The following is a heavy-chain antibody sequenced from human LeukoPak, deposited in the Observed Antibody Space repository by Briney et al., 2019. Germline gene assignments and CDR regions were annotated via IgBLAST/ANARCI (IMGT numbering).Heavy chain of an antibody. CDR3: AKDQYLVGAPGY. V-gene: IGHV3-23*01. CDR2: ISGSGGST. J-gene: IGHJ4*02. Sequence: PGGSLRLSCAASGFSFSSYSMKWVRQAPGKGLEWVSAISGSGGSTYYADSVKGRFTISRDNSKNTLYLQMNSLRAEDTAVYYCAKDQYLVGAPGYWGQGTLVTVSS. CDR1: GFSFSSYS. D-gene: IGHD1-26*01.